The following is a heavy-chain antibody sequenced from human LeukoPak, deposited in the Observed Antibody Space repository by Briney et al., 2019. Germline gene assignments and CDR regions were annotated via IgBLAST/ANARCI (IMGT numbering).Heavy chain of an antibody. CDR2: ISYDGSNK. Sequence: AGGSLRFSCAASGFTFSSYAMHWVRQAPGKGLEWVAVISYDGSNKYYADSVKGRFTISRDNSKNTLYLQMNSLRAEDTAVYYCARGSSSWLPYFDYWGQGTLVTVSS. D-gene: IGHD6-13*01. J-gene: IGHJ4*02. CDR3: ARGSSSWLPYFDY. V-gene: IGHV3-30-3*01. CDR1: GFTFSSYA.